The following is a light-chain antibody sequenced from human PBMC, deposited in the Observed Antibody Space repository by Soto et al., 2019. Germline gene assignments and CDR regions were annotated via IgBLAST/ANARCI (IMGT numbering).Light chain of an antibody. J-gene: IGKJ1*01. V-gene: IGKV3-15*01. CDR2: GAS. CDR1: QSVSNN. CDR3: QQINNWPWT. Sequence: EIVVTQSPATLSVSPGERATLSCRASQSVSNNLAWYQQKYGQAPRLLIYGASTRATSTPARFSGSGSGTEFPTIISRLQSEYFALYYYQQINNWPWTFGQGTQVE.